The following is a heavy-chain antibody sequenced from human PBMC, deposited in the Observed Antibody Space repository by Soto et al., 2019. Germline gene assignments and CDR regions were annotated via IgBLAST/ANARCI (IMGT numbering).Heavy chain of an antibody. V-gene: IGHV1-18*01. Sequence: QVQLVQSGAEVKKPGASVKVSCKASGYTFTSYGISWVRQAPGQGLEWMGWISAYNGNTNYAQKLQGRVTMTTDTSTSTADMELRSLRSDDTAVYYCARDGGKYPPDYYYGSGSLFPFDYWGQGTLVTVSS. J-gene: IGHJ4*02. D-gene: IGHD3-10*01. CDR1: GYTFTSYG. CDR3: ARDGGKYPPDYYYGSGSLFPFDY. CDR2: ISAYNGNT.